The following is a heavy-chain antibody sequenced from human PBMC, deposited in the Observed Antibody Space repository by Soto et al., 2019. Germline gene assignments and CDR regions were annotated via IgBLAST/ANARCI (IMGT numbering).Heavy chain of an antibody. V-gene: IGHV5-51*01. CDR2: IYPSDSDT. J-gene: IGHJ4*02. D-gene: IGHD3-3*01. CDR3: ARGGVSTRTFDY. Sequence: GESRKISCKGSGYNFAGYWIAWVRQMPGKGLELMGIIYPSDSDTRYRPSFQGQVTISADKSISSAYLQWSSLRASDTAMYYCARGGVSTRTFDYWGQGTPVT. CDR1: GYNFAGYW.